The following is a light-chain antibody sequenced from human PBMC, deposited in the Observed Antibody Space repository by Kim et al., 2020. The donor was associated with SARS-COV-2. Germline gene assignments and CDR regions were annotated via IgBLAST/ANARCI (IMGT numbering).Light chain of an antibody. CDR1: QSLLYSSNNKNK. CDR2: WAS. V-gene: IGKV4-1*01. CDR3: QQYYSAPYT. Sequence: RATINCKSSQSLLYSSNNKNKLAWYQQKPGQPPNLLIYWASTRESGVPDRFSGSGSGTDFTRTISSLQAEDVAVYYCQQYYSAPYTFGQGTKLEI. J-gene: IGKJ2*01.